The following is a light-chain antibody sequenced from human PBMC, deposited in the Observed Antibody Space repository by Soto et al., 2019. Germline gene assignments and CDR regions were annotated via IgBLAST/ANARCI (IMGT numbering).Light chain of an antibody. CDR2: GAS. V-gene: IGKV3-20*01. Sequence: EIVLTQSPDILSLSPGERATLSCRASQGMSSAYLAWFQQKPGQAPRLLIYGASTRATGIPDRFSGSGSGTDFTLTIGRLEPEDFAVYYCQQYGSSSWTFGQGTKVDIK. J-gene: IGKJ1*01. CDR3: QQYGSSSWT. CDR1: QGMSSAY.